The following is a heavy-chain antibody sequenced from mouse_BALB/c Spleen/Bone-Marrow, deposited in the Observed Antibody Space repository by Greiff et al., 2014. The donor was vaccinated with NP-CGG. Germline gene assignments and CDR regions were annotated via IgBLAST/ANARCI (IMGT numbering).Heavy chain of an antibody. Sequence: VQLQQSGAELVMPGASVKMSCKASGYTFTDYWMHWVKQRPRQGLEWIGAIDTSDSYTSYNQKFKGKATLTVDESSSTAYMQLSSLTSEDSAVYYCARRRGGAMDYWGQGTSVTVSS. CDR2: IDTSDSYT. CDR3: ARRRGGAMDY. V-gene: IGHV1-69*01. CDR1: GYTFTDYW. J-gene: IGHJ4*01.